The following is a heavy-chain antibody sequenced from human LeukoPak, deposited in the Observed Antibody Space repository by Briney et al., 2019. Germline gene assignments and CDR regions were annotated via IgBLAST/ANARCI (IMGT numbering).Heavy chain of an antibody. V-gene: IGHV1-69*01. CDR3: TTDIHVRGVITPPFDY. CDR2: IIPIFGTA. Sequence: ASVKVSCKASGGTFSSYAISWVRQAPGQGLEWMGGIIPIFGTANYAQKFQGRVTITADESTSTAYMELSSLRSEDTAVYYCTTDIHVRGVITPPFDYWGQGTLVTVSS. CDR1: GGTFSSYA. J-gene: IGHJ4*02. D-gene: IGHD3-10*01.